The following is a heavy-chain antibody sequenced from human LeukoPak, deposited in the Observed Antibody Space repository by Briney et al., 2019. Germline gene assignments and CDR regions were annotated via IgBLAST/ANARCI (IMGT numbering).Heavy chain of an antibody. CDR3: AKDILDGDYANDAFDI. CDR2: ISWNSGSI. J-gene: IGHJ3*02. V-gene: IGHV3-9*03. D-gene: IGHD4-17*01. CDR1: GFTFDDYA. Sequence: PGRSLRLSCAASGFTFDDYAMHWVRQAPGKGLEWVSGISWNSGSIGYADSVKGGFTISRDNAKNSLYLQMNSLRAEDMALYYCAKDILDGDYANDAFDIWGQGTMVTVSS.